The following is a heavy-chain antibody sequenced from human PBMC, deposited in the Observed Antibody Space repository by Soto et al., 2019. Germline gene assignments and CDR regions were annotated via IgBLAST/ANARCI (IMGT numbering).Heavy chain of an antibody. D-gene: IGHD1-26*01. CDR1: GFSFSSYG. CDR2: ISYDGSNK. CDR3: AKDLFSGGSYPNWFDP. V-gene: IGHV3-30*18. Sequence: QVHLVESVGGVVQPGRSLRLSCAASGFSFSSYGMHWVRQAPGKGLEWVALISYDGSNKFYADSVKGRFTISRDNSKNTLYLQVNSLRAEDTAVYYCAKDLFSGGSYPNWFDPWGQGTLVTVSS. J-gene: IGHJ5*02.